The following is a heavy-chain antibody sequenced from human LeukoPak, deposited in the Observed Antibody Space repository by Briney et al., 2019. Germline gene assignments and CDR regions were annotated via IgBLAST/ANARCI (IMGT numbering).Heavy chain of an antibody. CDR1: GYTFTSYY. Sequence: ASVKVSCEASGYTFTSYYMHWVRQAPGQGLEWMGWINPNSGGTNYAQKFQGRVTMTRDTSISTAYMELSRLRSDDTAVYYCARVVTIFGVVINDDYWGQGTLVTVSS. D-gene: IGHD3-3*01. CDR3: ARVVTIFGVVINDDY. J-gene: IGHJ4*02. CDR2: INPNSGGT. V-gene: IGHV1-2*02.